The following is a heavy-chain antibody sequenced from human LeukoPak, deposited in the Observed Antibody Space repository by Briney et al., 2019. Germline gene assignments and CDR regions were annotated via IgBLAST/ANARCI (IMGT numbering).Heavy chain of an antibody. J-gene: IGHJ5*02. CDR3: ARDRDSYGSGRTGFDP. CDR1: GFIFSDYS. D-gene: IGHD3-10*01. CDR2: ISSSSSTI. Sequence: PGGSLRLSCAASGFIFSDYSMNWVRQAPGKGLAWVSYISSSSSTIYYADSVKGRFTISRDNAKNSLYLQMNNLRDEDTAVYYCARDRDSYGSGRTGFDPWGQGTLVTVSS. V-gene: IGHV3-48*02.